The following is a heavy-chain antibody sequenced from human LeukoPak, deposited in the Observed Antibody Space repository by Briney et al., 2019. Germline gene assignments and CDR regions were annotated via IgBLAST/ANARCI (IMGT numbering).Heavy chain of an antibody. V-gene: IGHV3-53*01. Sequence: GGSLRLSCAASGFTVSSNYMSWVRQAPGKGLEWVSVIYSGGSTYYADSVKGRFTISRDNSKNTLYLQMNSLRAEDTAVYYCASEIEVQDNWNYVYHYWGQGTLVTVSS. CDR1: GFTVSSNY. J-gene: IGHJ4*02. D-gene: IGHD1-7*01. CDR3: ASEIEVQDNWNYVYHY. CDR2: IYSGGST.